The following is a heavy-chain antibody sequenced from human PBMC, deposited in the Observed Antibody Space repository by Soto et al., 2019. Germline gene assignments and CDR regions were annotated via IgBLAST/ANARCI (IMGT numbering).Heavy chain of an antibody. V-gene: IGHV3-13*01. CDR3: ASRWVYGMDG. Sequence: GESLKISCAASGFTLTNYDMHWVRQTTGKCLEWVSGIGKAGDTYYPASVKGRFTISRENGQNSLYLQMNSVRAGDKAVYYCASRWVYGMDGWGQGTTVTVAS. CDR1: GFTLTNYD. CDR2: IGKAGDT. J-gene: IGHJ6*02.